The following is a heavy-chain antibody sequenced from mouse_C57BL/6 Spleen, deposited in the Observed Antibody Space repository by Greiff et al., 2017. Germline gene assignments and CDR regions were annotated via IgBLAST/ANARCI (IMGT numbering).Heavy chain of an antibody. J-gene: IGHJ3*01. D-gene: IGHD2-5*01. V-gene: IGHV1-64*01. CDR2: IHPNSGST. CDR1: GYTFTSYW. Sequence: QVQLQQPGAELVKPGASVKLSCKASGYTFTSYWMHWVKQRPGQGLEWIGMIHPNSGSTNYNEKFKSKATLTVDKSSSTAYRQLSSLSSEDSAVYYCERNPYYSNGAWFAYWGQGTLVTVSA. CDR3: ERNPYYSNGAWFAY.